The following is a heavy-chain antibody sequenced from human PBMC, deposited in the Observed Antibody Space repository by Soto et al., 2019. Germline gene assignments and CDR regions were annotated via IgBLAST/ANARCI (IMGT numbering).Heavy chain of an antibody. J-gene: IGHJ3*01. D-gene: IGHD1-1*01. CDR2: ISSSSSTI. CDR1: RFTFSSYS. Sequence: EVQLVESGGGLVQPGGSLRLSCAASRFTFSSYSMNWVRQAPGKGLEWVSYISSSSSTIYYADSVKGRFTISRDNARNSLFRKINSLRAENPAVYYWASNNGNDEKAFDFGGKGTRATASS. CDR3: ASNNGNDEKAFDF. V-gene: IGHV3-48*01.